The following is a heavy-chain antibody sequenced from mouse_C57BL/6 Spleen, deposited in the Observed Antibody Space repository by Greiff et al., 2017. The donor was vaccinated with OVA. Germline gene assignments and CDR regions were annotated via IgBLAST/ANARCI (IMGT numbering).Heavy chain of an antibody. Sequence: VKLQQPGAELVRPGSSVKLSCKASGYTFTSYWMHWVKQRPIQGLEWIGNIDPSDSETHYNQKFKDKATLTVDKSSSTAFMQLSSLTSEDSAVYYCARGYYYGSSHGYFDVWGTGTTVTVSS. CDR3: ARGYYYGSSHGYFDV. J-gene: IGHJ1*03. D-gene: IGHD1-1*01. CDR2: IDPSDSET. V-gene: IGHV1-52*01. CDR1: GYTFTSYW.